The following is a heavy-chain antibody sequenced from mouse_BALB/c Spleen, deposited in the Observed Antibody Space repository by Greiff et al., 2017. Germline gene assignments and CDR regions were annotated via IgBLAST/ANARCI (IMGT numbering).Heavy chain of an antibody. Sequence: VQLKQSGPSLVKPSQTLSLTCSVTGDSITSGYWNWIRKFPGNKLEYMGYISYSGSTYYNPSLKSRISITRDTSKNQYYLQLNSVTTEDTATYYCARYYGSSKGWFAYWGQGTLVTVSA. CDR3: ARYYGSSKGWFAY. D-gene: IGHD1-1*01. CDR2: ISYSGST. V-gene: IGHV3-8*02. CDR1: GDSITSGY. J-gene: IGHJ3*01.